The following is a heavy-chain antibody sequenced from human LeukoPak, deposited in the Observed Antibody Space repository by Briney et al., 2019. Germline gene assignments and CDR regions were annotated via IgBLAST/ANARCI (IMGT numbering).Heavy chain of an antibody. CDR1: GGSISSSSYY. J-gene: IGHJ4*02. CDR2: IYYSGST. CDR3: ARLFFYYDSRPLDY. D-gene: IGHD3-22*01. V-gene: IGHV4-39*01. Sequence: PSETLSLTCTVSGGSISSSSYYWGGLRQPPGKGLEWIGSIYYSGSTHYNPSLKSRVTISVDTSKNHFSLKLTSVTASDTAMFYCARLFFYYDSRPLDYWGQGTLVTVSS.